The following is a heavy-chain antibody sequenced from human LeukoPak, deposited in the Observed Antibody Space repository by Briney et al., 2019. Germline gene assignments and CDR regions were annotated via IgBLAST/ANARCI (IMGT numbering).Heavy chain of an antibody. J-gene: IGHJ4*02. CDR2: IYHSGST. CDR3: ARAGGYSYGPPYYFDY. Sequence: SETLSLTCTVSGGSISSGGYYWSWIRQPPGKGLEWIGYIYHSGSTYYNPSLKSRVTISVDRSKNQFSLKLSSVTAVDTAVYYCARAGGYSYGPPYYFDYWGQGTLVTVSS. V-gene: IGHV4-30-2*01. CDR1: GGSISSGGYY. D-gene: IGHD5-18*01.